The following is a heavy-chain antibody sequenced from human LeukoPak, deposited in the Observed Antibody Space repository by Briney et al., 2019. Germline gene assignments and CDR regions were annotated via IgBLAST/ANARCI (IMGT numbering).Heavy chain of an antibody. V-gene: IGHV1-2*02. CDR1: GYTFTGYY. D-gene: IGHD3-22*01. CDR2: INPNSGGT. J-gene: IGHJ4*02. CDR3: ARFPYYYDSSGYYPSDY. Sequence: ASVKVSCKASGYTFTGYYMHWVRQAPGQGLEWMGWINPNSGGTNYAQKFQGRVTMTRDTSISTAYMELRSLRSDDTAVYYCARFPYYYDSSGYYPSDYWGQGTLVTVSS.